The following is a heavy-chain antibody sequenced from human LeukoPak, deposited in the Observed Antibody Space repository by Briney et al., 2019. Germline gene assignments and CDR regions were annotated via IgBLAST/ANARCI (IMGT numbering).Heavy chain of an antibody. J-gene: IGHJ4*02. D-gene: IGHD4/OR15-4a*01. Sequence: GGSLRLSCAASGFSFTSYAMSWVRQAPGEGLEWVSGISDNGGGRYYADSVKGRFTISRDNSKNMLYLQMNSLRAEDTAVYYCAKESGALGAPLYDYWGRGILVTASS. CDR3: AKESGALGAPLYDY. V-gene: IGHV3-23*01. CDR1: GFSFTSYA. CDR2: ISDNGGGR.